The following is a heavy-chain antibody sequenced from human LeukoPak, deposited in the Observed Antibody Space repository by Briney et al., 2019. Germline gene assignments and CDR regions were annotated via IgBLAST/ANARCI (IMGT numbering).Heavy chain of an antibody. D-gene: IGHD3-16*01. Sequence: ASVKVSCKVSGYTLTELSMHWVRQAPGKGLEGMGGIDPEDGKTIYAQKVQGRVTMTEDTPTETAYMELSSLRSEDTAVYYCASFVGVDPRVGGNWLDPGGQGTLVTVSS. V-gene: IGHV1-24*01. CDR1: GYTLTELS. CDR2: IDPEDGKT. CDR3: ASFVGVDPRVGGNWLDP. J-gene: IGHJ5*02.